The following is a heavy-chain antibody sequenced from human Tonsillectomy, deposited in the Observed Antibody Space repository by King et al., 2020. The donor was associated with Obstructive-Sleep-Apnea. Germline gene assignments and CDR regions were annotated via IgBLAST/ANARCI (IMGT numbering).Heavy chain of an antibody. J-gene: IGHJ4*02. CDR1: DGSISSHY. CDR3: ARWGPQYCIGGSCYSYFDY. D-gene: IGHD2-15*01. V-gene: IGHV4-59*08. Sequence: QLQESGPGLGKPSETLSLICTVSDGSISSHYWSWIRQPPGKGIEWFGYIYYTGSTRYNPSLKNRVAMSVDTSKNQFSLKLTSVTAADTAVYYCARWGPQYCIGGSCYSYFDYWGQGTLVTVSS. CDR2: IYYTGST.